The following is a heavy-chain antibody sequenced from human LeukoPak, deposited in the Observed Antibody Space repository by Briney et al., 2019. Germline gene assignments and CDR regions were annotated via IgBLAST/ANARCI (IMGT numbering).Heavy chain of an antibody. CDR1: GGSFSSSSYY. V-gene: IGHV4-39*01. CDR2: IYYSGST. Sequence: SETLSLTCSVSGGSFSSSSYYWGWFRQPPGKGLEWIGSIYYSGSTYYNPSLKSRVTTSEDTSKNQFSLKLSSVTAADTAVYYCARTRDSSGYYVFDLWGQGTMVTVSS. CDR3: ARTRDSSGYYVFDL. D-gene: IGHD3-22*01. J-gene: IGHJ3*01.